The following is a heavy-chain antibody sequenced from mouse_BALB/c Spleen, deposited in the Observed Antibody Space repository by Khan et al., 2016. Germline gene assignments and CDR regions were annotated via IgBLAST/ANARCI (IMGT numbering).Heavy chain of an antibody. D-gene: IGHD2-4*01. J-gene: IGHJ3*01. CDR2: IWPGGST. V-gene: IGHV2-9*02. CDR3: AREDQDYDAWFAS. Sequence: QVQLKESGPGLVAPSQSLSITCTVSGFSLTNSGVHWIRQPPGKGLEWLGVIWPGGSTDYNSALMSRLSITKDNSQNQVFLKMISLQTDDTAMYDCAREDQDYDAWFASWGQGTLVIVSA. CDR1: GFSLTNSG.